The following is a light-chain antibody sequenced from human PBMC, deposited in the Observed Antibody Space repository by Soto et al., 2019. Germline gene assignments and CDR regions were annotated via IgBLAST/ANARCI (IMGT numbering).Light chain of an antibody. V-gene: IGLV2-23*03. CDR2: EGG. CDR1: SSDVGGYNF. J-gene: IGLJ1*01. CDR3: CSYAGFSSFV. Sequence: QSALTQPASVYGSAGQSITISCTGTSSDVGGYNFVSWYRQSPGEVPKLILYEGGKRPSGVSSRFSGSKSGNTASLTISGLQAEDEADYYCCSYAGFSSFVFGTGTKLTVL.